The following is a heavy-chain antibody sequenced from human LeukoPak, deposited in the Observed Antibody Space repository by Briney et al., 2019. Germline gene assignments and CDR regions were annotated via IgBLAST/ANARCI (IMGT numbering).Heavy chain of an antibody. J-gene: IGHJ6*03. Sequence: ASVKVSCKASGHTFSGSYIHWVRQAPGQGLERMGRINPNSGDTNFAQTFQGRITMTRDTSITTAYMELSSLTSDDTAVYFCARAGLRYFDWFHYYYYMDVWGKGTTVTISS. V-gene: IGHV1-2*06. CDR2: INPNSGDT. CDR1: GHTFSGSY. CDR3: ARAGLRYFDWFHYYYYMDV. D-gene: IGHD3-9*01.